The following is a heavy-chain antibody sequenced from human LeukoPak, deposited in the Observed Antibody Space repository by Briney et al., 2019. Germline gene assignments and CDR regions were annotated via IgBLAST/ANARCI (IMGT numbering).Heavy chain of an antibody. CDR2: VSDSGDGT. V-gene: IGHV3-23*01. CDR1: GFTFSSYA. CDR3: AKGYGGYYYYMDV. J-gene: IGHJ6*03. Sequence: GGSLRLSCAASGFTFSSYAMYWVRQAPGKGLEWVLGVSDSGDGTHYADSVKGRFTISRDNSKNTLYLQMNNLRAEDTAVYYCAKGYGGYYYYMDVRGKGTTVTVSS. D-gene: IGHD3-16*01.